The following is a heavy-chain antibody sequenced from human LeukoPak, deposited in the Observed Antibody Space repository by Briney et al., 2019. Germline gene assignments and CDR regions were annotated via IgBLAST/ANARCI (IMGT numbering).Heavy chain of an antibody. V-gene: IGHV3-21*01. CDR3: AKGHGSSWAFIDS. CDR2: ISSSSSYI. CDR1: GFTFSSYS. Sequence: GGSLRLSCAASGFTFSSYSMNWVRQAPGKGLEWVSSISSSSSYIYYADSVKGRFTISRDNAKNSLYLQMNSLRAEDTAVYYCAKGHGSSWAFIDSWGQGTLVTVSS. J-gene: IGHJ4*02. D-gene: IGHD6-13*01.